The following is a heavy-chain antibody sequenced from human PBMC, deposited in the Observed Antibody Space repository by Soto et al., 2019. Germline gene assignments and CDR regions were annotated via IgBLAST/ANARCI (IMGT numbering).Heavy chain of an antibody. CDR3: ARDWEEQQLDN. J-gene: IGHJ4*02. V-gene: IGHV1-46*01. Sequence: ASVKVSCKASGYTFTSYYMHWVRQAPGQGLEWMGVINPSGGSTSYAQKFQGRVTMTRDTSTSTVYMELSSLRSEDTAVYYCARDWEEQQLDNWGQGTLVTVSS. CDR2: INPSGGST. D-gene: IGHD6-13*01. CDR1: GYTFTSYY.